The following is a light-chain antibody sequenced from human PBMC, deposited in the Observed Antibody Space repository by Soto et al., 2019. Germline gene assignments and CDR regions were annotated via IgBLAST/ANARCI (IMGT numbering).Light chain of an antibody. CDR3: QQYGSSPT. Sequence: EIVLTQSPATLSLSPGERATLSCEASQSVSSSYLAWYQQKPGLAPRLLIYDASSRATGIPDRFSGSGSGTYFPLTISRLEPEDFAVYYCQQYGSSPTFGQGTKVEIK. CDR2: DAS. J-gene: IGKJ1*01. V-gene: IGKV3D-20*01. CDR1: QSVSSSY.